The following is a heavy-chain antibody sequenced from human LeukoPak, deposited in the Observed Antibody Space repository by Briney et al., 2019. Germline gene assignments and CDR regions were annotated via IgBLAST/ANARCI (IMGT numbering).Heavy chain of an antibody. D-gene: IGHD3-22*01. V-gene: IGHV4-59*12. CDR2: IYYSGST. CDR1: GGSISSYY. Sequence: SETLSLTCTVSGGSISSYYWSWIRQPPGKGLEWIGYIYYSGSTTYNPSLKSRVTMSVDTSKNQFSLKLSSVTAADTAVYYCARVYDRVMDVWGRGTTVTVSS. J-gene: IGHJ6*03. CDR3: ARVYDRVMDV.